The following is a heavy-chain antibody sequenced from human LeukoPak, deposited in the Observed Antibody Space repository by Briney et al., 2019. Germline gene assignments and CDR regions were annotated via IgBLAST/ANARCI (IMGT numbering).Heavy chain of an antibody. J-gene: IGHJ4*02. CDR2: IYSGGST. CDR1: GFTVSSNY. V-gene: IGHV3-53*01. CDR3: ARDTYSSGWYSDY. D-gene: IGHD6-19*01. Sequence: GGSLRLSCAASGFTVSSNYMSWVRQAPGKGLEWVSVIYSGGSTYYADSVEGRFTISRGNSKNTLYLQMNSLRAEDTAVYYCARDTYSSGWYSDYWGQGTLVTVSS.